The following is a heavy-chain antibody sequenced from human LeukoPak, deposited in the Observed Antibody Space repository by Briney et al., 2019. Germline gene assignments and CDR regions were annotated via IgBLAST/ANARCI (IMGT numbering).Heavy chain of an antibody. V-gene: IGHV3-23*01. CDR3: AKDVTMIVVAIHPAEYFQH. CDR1: GLTFSSYA. CDR2: ISGSGGST. Sequence: GGSLRLSCAASGLTFSSYAVSWVRQAPGKGLEWVSAISGSGGSTYYADSVKGRFTISRDNSKNTLYLQMNSLRAEDTAVYYCAKDVTMIVVAIHPAEYFQHWGQGTLVTVSS. J-gene: IGHJ1*01. D-gene: IGHD3-22*01.